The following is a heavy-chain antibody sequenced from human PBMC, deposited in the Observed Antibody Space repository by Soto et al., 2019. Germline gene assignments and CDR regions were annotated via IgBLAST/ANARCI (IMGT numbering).Heavy chain of an antibody. CDR2: IYYSGST. CDR1: GGSISSGGYY. Sequence: SETLSLTCTVSGGSISSGGYYWSWIRQHPGKGLEWIGYIYYSGSTYYNPSLKSRVTISVETSKNQFSLKLSSVTAADTAVYYCARAVTIFGVAPANHFDYWGQGTLVTVSS. D-gene: IGHD3-3*01. CDR3: ARAVTIFGVAPANHFDY. V-gene: IGHV4-31*03. J-gene: IGHJ4*02.